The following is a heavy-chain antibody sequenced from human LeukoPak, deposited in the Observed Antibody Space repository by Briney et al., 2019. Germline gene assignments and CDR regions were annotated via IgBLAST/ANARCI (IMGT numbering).Heavy chain of an antibody. V-gene: IGHV3-23*01. CDR2: ISGSGEST. Sequence: GGSLRLSCAASGFAFRIYAMSWVRQAPGRGLEWVSTISGSGESTYYADSVKGRFTFSRDNSKNTLYLQMNSLRAEDTAVYYCAKDHLTGDPGWYFDLWGRGALVTVSS. CDR1: GFAFRIYA. D-gene: IGHD7-27*01. J-gene: IGHJ2*01. CDR3: AKDHLTGDPGWYFDL.